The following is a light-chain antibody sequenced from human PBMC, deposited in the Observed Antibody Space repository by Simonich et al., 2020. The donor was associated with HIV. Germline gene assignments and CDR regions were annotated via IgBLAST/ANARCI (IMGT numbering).Light chain of an antibody. Sequence: SYELTQPPSVSVSPGQTASITCSVDKLRNKYASWYQQKAGQSPVLVIYQHRQRPSGIPARFSGSTSGNTAPLTISGTQAMDEADYYCQAWVSGTSWVFGGGTKLT. V-gene: IGLV3-1*01. J-gene: IGLJ3*02. CDR2: QHR. CDR1: KLRNKY. CDR3: QAWVSGTSWV.